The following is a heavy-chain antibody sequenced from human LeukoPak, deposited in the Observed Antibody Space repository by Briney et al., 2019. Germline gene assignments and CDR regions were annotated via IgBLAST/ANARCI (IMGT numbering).Heavy chain of an antibody. CDR1: VGTFTSYA. Sequence: ASVTVSCTASVGTFTSYAISWVRQAPGQGREWMGRIIPIFGTANYAQKFQGRVTITADKSTSTAYMELSSLRSEDTAVYYCASGGWLLPPYWGQGTLVTVSS. D-gene: IGHD3-22*01. V-gene: IGHV1-69*06. CDR2: IIPIFGTA. CDR3: ASGGWLLPPY. J-gene: IGHJ4*02.